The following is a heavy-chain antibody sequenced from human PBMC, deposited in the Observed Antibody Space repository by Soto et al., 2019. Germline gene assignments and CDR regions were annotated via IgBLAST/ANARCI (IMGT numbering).Heavy chain of an antibody. J-gene: IGHJ4*02. Sequence: EVQLVESGGGLVQPGGSLRLSCVVSGITFSTYRMHWVRQAPGKGLVWVSHIKSDGTVTHYTDSVRGRFIISRDNAKNTLFLQMNCLRAEDTAVYYFARENYDFWSGYYLDYLGQGPLVTVSS. D-gene: IGHD3-3*01. V-gene: IGHV3-74*01. CDR1: GITFSTYR. CDR3: ARENYDFWSGYYLDY. CDR2: IKSDGTVT.